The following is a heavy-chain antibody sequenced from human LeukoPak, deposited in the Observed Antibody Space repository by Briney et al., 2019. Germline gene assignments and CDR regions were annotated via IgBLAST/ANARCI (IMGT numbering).Heavy chain of an antibody. V-gene: IGHV3-23*01. CDR2: ISGGGDET. J-gene: IGHJ4*02. Sequence: GGSLRLSCSASGFTFSSCAMRWVRQTPGRGLEWGSGISGGGDETYNADSVKGRFTISRDNSKSTLSLQINSLRAEDTAIYYCVKEGPRRRTDFDFWAQGTLVTVSS. CDR1: GFTFSSCA. CDR3: VKEGPRRRTDFDF.